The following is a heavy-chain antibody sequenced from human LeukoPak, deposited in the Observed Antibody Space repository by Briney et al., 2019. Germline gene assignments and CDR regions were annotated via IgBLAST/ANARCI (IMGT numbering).Heavy chain of an antibody. V-gene: IGHV3-23*01. J-gene: IGHJ4*02. Sequence: GGSLRLSCAASGFTFSNYAMSWVRQAPGKGLEWVSAISGSGGSTYYAASVKGRFTISRDNSKNTLYLQMNSLRAEDTAVYYCAKGRITMIVVVPFDYWGQGTLVTVSS. CDR2: ISGSGGST. CDR1: GFTFSNYA. CDR3: AKGRITMIVVVPFDY. D-gene: IGHD3-22*01.